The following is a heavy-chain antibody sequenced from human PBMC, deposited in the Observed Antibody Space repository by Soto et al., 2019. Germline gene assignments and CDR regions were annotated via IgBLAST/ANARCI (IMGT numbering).Heavy chain of an antibody. D-gene: IGHD6-13*01. V-gene: IGHV3-23*01. CDR1: GFTFSSYA. J-gene: IGHJ4*02. Sequence: GGSLRLSCAASGFTFSSYAMNWVRQAPGKGLEWVSVISGSGDSTYYADSVKGRFTISRDNSKNTLYLQMNSLRTEDTAGYYCARRGPGTYFDYWGQGTLVTVS. CDR3: ARRGPGTYFDY. CDR2: ISGSGDST.